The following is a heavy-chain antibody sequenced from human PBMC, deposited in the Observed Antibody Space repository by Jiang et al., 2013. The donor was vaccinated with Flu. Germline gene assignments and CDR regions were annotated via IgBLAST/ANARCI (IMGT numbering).Heavy chain of an antibody. CDR3: ARGPRGDYDFWSGYSNWFDP. Sequence: GLEWIGYIYYSGSTNYNPSLKSRVTISVDTSKNQFSLKLSSVTAADTAVYYCARGPRGDYDFWSGYSNWFDPWGPGNPGHRLL. CDR2: IYYSGST. D-gene: IGHD3-3*01. V-gene: IGHV4-59*01. J-gene: IGHJ5*02.